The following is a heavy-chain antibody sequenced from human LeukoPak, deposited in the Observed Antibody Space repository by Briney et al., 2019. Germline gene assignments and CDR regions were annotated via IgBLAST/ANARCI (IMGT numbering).Heavy chain of an antibody. V-gene: IGHV4-30-4*08. J-gene: IGHJ4*02. CDR1: GGSISSGDYY. CDR2: IYYSGST. D-gene: IGHD2-2*02. Sequence: SETLSLTCTVSGGSISSGDYYWSWIRQPPGKGLEWIGYIYYSGSTYYNPSLKSRVTISVDTSKNQFSLKLSSVTAADTAVYYCAREDGSTSCYTLWGQGTLVTASS. CDR3: AREDGSTSCYTL.